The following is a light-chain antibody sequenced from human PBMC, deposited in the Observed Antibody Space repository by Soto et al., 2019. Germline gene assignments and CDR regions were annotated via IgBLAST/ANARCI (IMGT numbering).Light chain of an antibody. V-gene: IGKV3-11*01. CDR1: QSVSSY. CDR3: QQYNNWPFS. CDR2: DVS. J-gene: IGKJ5*01. Sequence: EIVLTQSPATLSLSPGERATLSCRASQSVSSYLAWYQQKPGQAPRLLIYDVSNRATGVPARFSGSGSETDFTPTISGLRSEDSAVYFCQQYNNWPFSFGQGTRLEIK.